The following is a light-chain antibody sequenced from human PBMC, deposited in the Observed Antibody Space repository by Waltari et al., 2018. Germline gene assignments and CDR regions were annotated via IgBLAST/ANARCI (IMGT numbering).Light chain of an antibody. Sequence: QSALTQPPSASGSPGQSVTISCTGTSSDVGGYNYVSWYQQRPGKAPKLMIYEVSKRPSWVPDRFSCSKSGNTASLTVSGLQAEDEADYYCSSYAGSNNYVVFGGGTKLTVL. V-gene: IGLV2-8*01. CDR2: EVS. J-gene: IGLJ2*01. CDR1: SSDVGGYNY. CDR3: SSYAGSNNYVV.